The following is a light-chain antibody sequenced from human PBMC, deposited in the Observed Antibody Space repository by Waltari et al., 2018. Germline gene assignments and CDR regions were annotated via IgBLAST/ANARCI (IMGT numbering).Light chain of an antibody. V-gene: IGLV1-47*01. CDR3: AAWDDSLSGVV. J-gene: IGLJ2*01. CDR2: RNN. Sequence: QSVLTQPHSPSGTPGQRVPTSGSGSSSNIGSNYVYWYKQLPGTAPKLLIYRNNQRPSGVPDRFSGSKSGTSASLAISGRRSEDEADYYCAAWDDSLSGVVFGGGTKLTVL. CDR1: SSNIGSNY.